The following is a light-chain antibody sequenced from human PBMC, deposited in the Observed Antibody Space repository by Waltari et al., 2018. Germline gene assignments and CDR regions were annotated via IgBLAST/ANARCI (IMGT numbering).Light chain of an antibody. J-gene: IGKJ2*01. V-gene: IGKV3-15*01. Sequence: EMVMTQSPATLSVSPGETATLSCRASQNIASNLAWYQQKPGQSPRLLSFGASTRASGAPARFSGTGSGTEFTLAISSIQSEDLAVYYCQHYNSWPPEYTFGQGTKLEIK. CDR1: QNIASN. CDR2: GAS. CDR3: QHYNSWPPEYT.